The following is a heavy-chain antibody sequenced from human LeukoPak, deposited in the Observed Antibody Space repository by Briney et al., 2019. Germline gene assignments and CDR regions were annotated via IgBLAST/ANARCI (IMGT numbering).Heavy chain of an antibody. D-gene: IGHD3-22*01. CDR3: AREGDSSGYRLGYFDY. CDR1: GFTFSSYA. J-gene: IGHJ4*02. Sequence: LRLSCAASGFTFSSYAMSWVRQAPGKGLEWIGYIYYSGSTYYNPSLKSRVTISVDTSKNQFSLKLSSVTAADTAVYYCAREGDSSGYRLGYFDYWGQGTLVTVSS. V-gene: IGHV4-31*02. CDR2: IYYSGST.